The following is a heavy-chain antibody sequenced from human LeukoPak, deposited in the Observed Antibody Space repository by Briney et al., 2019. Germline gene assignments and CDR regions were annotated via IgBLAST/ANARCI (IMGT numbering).Heavy chain of an antibody. CDR1: EFTFSSYA. D-gene: IGHD3-10*01. CDR3: AKDDSIRGVISS. Sequence: GGSLRLSCAASEFTFSSYAMSWVRHAPGKGLEWVSAISGSGGSTYYADSVKGRFTISRDNSKNTLYLQMNSLRAEDTAVYYCAKDDSIRGVISSWGQGTLVTVSS. CDR2: ISGSGGST. V-gene: IGHV3-23*01. J-gene: IGHJ5*02.